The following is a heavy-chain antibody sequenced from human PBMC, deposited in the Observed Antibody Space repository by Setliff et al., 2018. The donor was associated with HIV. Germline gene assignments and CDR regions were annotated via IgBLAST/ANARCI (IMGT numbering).Heavy chain of an antibody. CDR2: IYYSGST. CDR3: ARGRYYYGPGSYYSRIYYFDY. V-gene: IGHV4-59*01. J-gene: IGHJ4*02. D-gene: IGHD3-10*01. CDR1: GGSISSYY. Sequence: NPSETLSLTCTVSGGSISSYYWSWIRQPPGKGLEWIGYIYYSGSTNYNPSLKSRVTISVDTSKNQFSLKLSSVTAADTAVYYCARGRYYYGPGSYYSRIYYFDYWGQGTLVTVSS.